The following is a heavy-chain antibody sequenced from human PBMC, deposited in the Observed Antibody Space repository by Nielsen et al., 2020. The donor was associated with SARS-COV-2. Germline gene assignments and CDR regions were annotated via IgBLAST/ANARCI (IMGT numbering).Heavy chain of an antibody. CDR3: ARPHAGSYSPYYFDY. D-gene: IGHD1-26*01. V-gene: IGHV1-46*01. J-gene: IGHJ4*02. CDR1: GYTFTSYY. CDR2: INPSGGST. Sequence: ASVKVSCKASGYTFTSYYMHWVRQAPGQGLEWMGIINPSGGSTSYVQKFQGRVTMTRDTSTSTVYMELSSLRSEDTAVYYCARPHAGSYSPYYFDYWGQGTLVTVSS.